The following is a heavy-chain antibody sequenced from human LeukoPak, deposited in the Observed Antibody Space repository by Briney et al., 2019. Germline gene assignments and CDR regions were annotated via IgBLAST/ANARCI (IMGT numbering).Heavy chain of an antibody. D-gene: IGHD6-13*01. CDR3: TRDVSQSSSWYGEFDY. Sequence: GGSLRLSCAASGFSFSNHWMHWVRHVTGKGLVWVSRINSDGSSTTYADSVKGRFTISRDNAKNTLYLQMNSLRDEDTAVYYCTRDVSQSSSWYGEFDYWGQGTQVTVSS. J-gene: IGHJ4*02. CDR1: GFSFSNHW. CDR2: INSDGSST. V-gene: IGHV3-74*03.